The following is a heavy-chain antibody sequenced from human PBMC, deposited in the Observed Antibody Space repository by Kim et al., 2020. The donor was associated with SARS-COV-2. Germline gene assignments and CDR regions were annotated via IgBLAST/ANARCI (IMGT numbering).Heavy chain of an antibody. CDR2: ISGSGGST. D-gene: IGHD3-3*01. Sequence: GGSLRLSCAASGFTFSRYAMSWVRQAPGKGLEWVSAISGSGGSTYYADSVKGRFAISRDNSRNTLYLQMNSLRAEDTAVYYCAKDITIFGVVPVYYFDFLGQGTLVSVSS. CDR3: AKDITIFGVVPVYYFDF. CDR1: GFTFSRYA. J-gene: IGHJ4*02. V-gene: IGHV3-23*01.